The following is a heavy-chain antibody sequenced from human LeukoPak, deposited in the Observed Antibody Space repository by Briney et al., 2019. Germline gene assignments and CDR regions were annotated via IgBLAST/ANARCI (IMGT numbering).Heavy chain of an antibody. V-gene: IGHV4-39*07. J-gene: IGHJ5*02. CDR2: IYYSGST. D-gene: IGHD3-22*01. CDR3: ARTQYYYDSSGYYLNWFDP. CDR1: GGSISSSSYY. Sequence: PSETLSLTCTVSGGSISSSSYYWGWIRQPPGKGLEWIGSIYYSGSTYYNPSLKSRVTISVDTSKNQFSLKLSSVTAADTAVYYCARTQYYYDSSGYYLNWFDPWGQGTLVTVSS.